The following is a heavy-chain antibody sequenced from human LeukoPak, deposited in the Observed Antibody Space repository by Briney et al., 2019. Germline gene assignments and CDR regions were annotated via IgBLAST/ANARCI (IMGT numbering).Heavy chain of an antibody. CDR1: GFTFSSYS. Sequence: GGSLRLSCAASGFTFSSYSMNWVRQAPGKGLEWVSYISRNGETIYYADSVKGRFTISRDNSKNSLYLQMNSLRAEDTAVYYCARDDLLTGYYNPPDFWGQGTLVTVSS. V-gene: IGHV3-48*04. CDR3: ARDDLLTGYYNPPDF. D-gene: IGHD3-9*01. J-gene: IGHJ4*02. CDR2: ISRNGETI.